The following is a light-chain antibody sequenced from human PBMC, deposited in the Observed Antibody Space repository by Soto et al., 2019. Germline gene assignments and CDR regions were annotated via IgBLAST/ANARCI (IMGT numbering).Light chain of an antibody. V-gene: IGKV1-39*01. J-gene: IGKJ2*01. CDR3: QESFNSPMFP. CDR1: QNINKS. Sequence: DIQMTQSPSSLSASVGDRVTITCRSSQNINKSLNWYQKKPGKAPKLLIYAASTLQDGVPSRFSGSGSSTDFTLTISSLQPEDSAIYYCQESFNSPMFPFGQGTKLDIK. CDR2: AAS.